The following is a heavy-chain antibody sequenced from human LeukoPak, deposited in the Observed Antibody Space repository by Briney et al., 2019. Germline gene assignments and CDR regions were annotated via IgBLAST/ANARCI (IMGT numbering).Heavy chain of an antibody. J-gene: IGHJ4*02. CDR1: GFTFSTYN. V-gene: IGHV3-48*01. CDR2: ISKTSSSL. Sequence: AGSLRLSCAASGFTFSTYNMNWVRQAPGKGLEWVSYISKTSSSLYYADSVKGRFTISRDNAKNSLYLQMNSLRAEDTAVYYCASSGDYYMGYWGQGTLVTVSS. CDR3: ASSGDYYMGY. D-gene: IGHD1-26*01.